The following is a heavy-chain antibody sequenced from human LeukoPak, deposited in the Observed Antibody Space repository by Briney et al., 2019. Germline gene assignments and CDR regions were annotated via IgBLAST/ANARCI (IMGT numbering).Heavy chain of an antibody. D-gene: IGHD5-12*01. J-gene: IGHJ4*02. CDR2: IDPNSGGT. CDR1: GYTFTDYY. V-gene: IGHV1-2*02. CDR3: ARGGSAYAN. Sequence: GASVKVSCQASGYTFTDYYMHWVRQAPGQGLEWMGWIDPNSGGTNYAQKFQGRVTLTRDTSISTAYMELSRLSSDDTAVYYCARGGSAYANWGQGTLVTVSS.